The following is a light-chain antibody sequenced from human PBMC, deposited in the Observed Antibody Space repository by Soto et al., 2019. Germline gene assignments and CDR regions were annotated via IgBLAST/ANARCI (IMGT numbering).Light chain of an antibody. V-gene: IGLV2-14*03. CDR3: SSYTASSTRV. J-gene: IGLJ1*01. CDR1: SSDVGAYNY. CDR2: DVT. Sequence: QSALTQPASVSGSPGRSITISCTGTSSDVGAYNYVSWYQQYPGRAPKLMIYDVTNRPSGVSNRFSGSKSGNTASLTISGLQAEDEADYYCSSYTASSTRVFGTGTKVTVL.